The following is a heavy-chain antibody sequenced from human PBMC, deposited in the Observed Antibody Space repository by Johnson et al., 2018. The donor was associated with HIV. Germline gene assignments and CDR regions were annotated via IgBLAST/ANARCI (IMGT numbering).Heavy chain of an antibody. CDR2: ISGSGGST. Sequence: VLLVESGGGVVQPGRSLRLSCAASGFTFSSYAMHWVRQAPGKGLEWVSAISGSGGSTYYADSVKGRFTISRDNSKNTLYLQMNSLRAEDTAVYYCARTQVVYAHFDIWGQGTMVTVSS. CDR1: GFTFSSYA. CDR3: ARTQVVYAHFDI. D-gene: IGHD2-8*02. V-gene: IGHV3-23*04. J-gene: IGHJ3*02.